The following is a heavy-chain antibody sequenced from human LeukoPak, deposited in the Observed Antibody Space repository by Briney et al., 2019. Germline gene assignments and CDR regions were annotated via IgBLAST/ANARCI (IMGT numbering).Heavy chain of an antibody. V-gene: IGHV3-11*04. CDR3: ARGSEYSSSTGDY. CDR1: GFTFSDYY. D-gene: IGHD6-6*01. Sequence: PGGSLRLSCAASGFTFSDYYMSWIRQAPGKGLEWVSYISSSGSTIYYADSVKGRFTISRDNSKNTLYLQMNSLRAEDTAVYYCARGSEYSSSTGDYWGQGTLVTVSS. J-gene: IGHJ4*02. CDR2: ISSSGSTI.